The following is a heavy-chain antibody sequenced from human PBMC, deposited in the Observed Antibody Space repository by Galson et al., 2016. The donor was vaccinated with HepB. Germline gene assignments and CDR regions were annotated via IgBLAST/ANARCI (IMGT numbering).Heavy chain of an antibody. J-gene: IGHJ4*02. CDR1: GGSLSSDY. V-gene: IGHV4-59*01. CDR2: IYYSGST. Sequence: ETLSLTCTVSGGSLSSDYWSWIRQPPGKGLEWIGYIYYSGSTNYNPSLKSRVTISVDTSKNQFSLKLSSVTAADTAVYYCARDFPDSSGYYYWYYFDYWGQGTLVTVSS. D-gene: IGHD3-22*01. CDR3: ARDFPDSSGYYYWYYFDY.